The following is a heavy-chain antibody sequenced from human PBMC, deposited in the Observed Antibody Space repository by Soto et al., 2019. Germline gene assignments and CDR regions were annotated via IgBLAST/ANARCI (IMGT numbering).Heavy chain of an antibody. Sequence: EVPLVESGGGLVQPAVSLRLSCAASGFTCSDHYMDWVRQAPRTALEMVGRIKNKANSDTTDYAAPVKGRFIISRDDSKNSVFLQMHRLKTDAASVYYCTRVRLGRSRSSDYWGQGILVTVSS. D-gene: IGHD6-19*01. CDR3: TRVRLGRSRSSDY. CDR2: IKNKANSDTT. J-gene: IGHJ4*02. V-gene: IGHV3-72*01. CDR1: GFTCSDHY.